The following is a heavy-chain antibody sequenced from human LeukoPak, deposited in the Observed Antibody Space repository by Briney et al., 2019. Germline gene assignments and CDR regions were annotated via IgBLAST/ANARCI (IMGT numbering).Heavy chain of an antibody. Sequence: GASVKVSCKASGYTFTSYDINWVRQATGQGLEWMGWMNPNSGKTGYAKKFQGRVTMTRNTSISTAYMELSSLRSDDTAVYYCARDLGISGWYAPPLGYFDYWGQGTLLTVSS. CDR1: GYTFTSYD. CDR2: MNPNSGKT. J-gene: IGHJ4*02. D-gene: IGHD6-19*01. CDR3: ARDLGISGWYAPPLGYFDY. V-gene: IGHV1-8*01.